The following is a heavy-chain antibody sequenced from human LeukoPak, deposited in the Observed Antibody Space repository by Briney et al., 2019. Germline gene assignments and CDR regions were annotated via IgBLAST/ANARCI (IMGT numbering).Heavy chain of an antibody. V-gene: IGHV4-31*03. Sequence: ASQTLSLTCPVSGGSISRGGYFWNWIRQHPGKGLEWIGYIYYSGSTYYNPSLKSRVTITVDTSKNQFSLKLSSVTAADTAVYYCARDRAGGIDGWGKATTVTASS. J-gene: IGHJ6*04. CDR1: GGSISRGGYF. D-gene: IGHD1-1*01. CDR3: ARDRAGGIDG. CDR2: IYYSGST.